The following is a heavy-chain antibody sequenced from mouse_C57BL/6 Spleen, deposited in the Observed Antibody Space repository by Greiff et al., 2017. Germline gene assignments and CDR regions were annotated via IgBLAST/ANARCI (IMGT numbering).Heavy chain of an antibody. V-gene: IGHV1-15*01. D-gene: IGHD2-4*01. J-gene: IGHJ4*01. CDR1: GYTFTDYE. Sequence: LVESGAELVRPGASVTLSCKASGYTFTDYEMHWVKQTPVHGLEWIGAIDPETGGTAYNQKFKGKAILTADKSSSTAYMELRSLTSEDSAVYYCTRYDYDPYYAMDYWGQGTSVTVSS. CDR3: TRYDYDPYYAMDY. CDR2: IDPETGGT.